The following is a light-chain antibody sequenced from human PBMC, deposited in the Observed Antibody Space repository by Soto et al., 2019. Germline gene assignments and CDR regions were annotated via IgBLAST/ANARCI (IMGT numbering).Light chain of an antibody. CDR2: DVT. V-gene: IGLV2-14*01. CDR3: SSSTSSSTPYV. CDR1: SSDVGGYKY. J-gene: IGLJ1*01. Sequence: QSALTQPASVSGSPGQSITISCTGTSSDVGGYKYVSWYQQHPVKAPKLMIYDVTNRPSGVSDRFSGSKSGNTASLTISGLQAEDEADYYCSSSTSSSTPYVFGTGTKLTVL.